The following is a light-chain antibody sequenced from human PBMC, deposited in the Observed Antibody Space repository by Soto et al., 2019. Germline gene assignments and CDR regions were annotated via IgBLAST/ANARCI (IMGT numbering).Light chain of an antibody. J-gene: IGLJ2*01. CDR3: QTWGTAIHDVV. CDR1: SGHSTYA. CDR2: LNSDGSH. Sequence: QPVLTQSPSASASLGASVKLTCTLSSGHSTYAIAWHQKPPEKGPRYLMKLNSDGSHSKGDGIPDRFSGSSSGAERHLTSSSLQSEDEADSYCQTWGTAIHDVVFGGGTKLTVL. V-gene: IGLV4-69*01.